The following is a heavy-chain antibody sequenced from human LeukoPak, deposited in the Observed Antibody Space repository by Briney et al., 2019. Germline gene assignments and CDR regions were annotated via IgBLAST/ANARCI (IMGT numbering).Heavy chain of an antibody. CDR1: GGSVNSVSFY. CDR2: IQYSGIT. D-gene: IGHD2-15*01. J-gene: IGHJ4*02. V-gene: IGHV4-61*01. CDR3: ARIGDYSGAY. Sequence: PSETLSLTCTVSGGSVNSVSFYWSWIRQPPGKGLEWIGYIQYSGITNYNPSLKSRVTISADTSKNKFSLNLSAVTAADTAQYYCARIGDYSGAYWGQGTLVTVSS.